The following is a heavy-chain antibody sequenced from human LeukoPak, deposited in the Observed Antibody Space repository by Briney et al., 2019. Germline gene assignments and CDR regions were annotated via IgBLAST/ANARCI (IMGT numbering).Heavy chain of an antibody. V-gene: IGHV1-46*01. CDR1: GYTLTELS. J-gene: IGHJ4*02. Sequence: ASVKVSCKVSGYTLTELSMHWVRQAPGQGLEWMGIINPSGGSTSYAQKFQGRVTMTRDTSTSTVYMELSSLRSEDTAVYYCAREDTVTADRVFDYWGQGTLVTVSS. CDR3: AREDTVTADRVFDY. CDR2: INPSGGST. D-gene: IGHD4-17*01.